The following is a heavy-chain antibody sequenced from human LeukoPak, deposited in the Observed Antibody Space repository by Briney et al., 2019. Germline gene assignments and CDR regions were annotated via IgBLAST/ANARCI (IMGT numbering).Heavy chain of an antibody. CDR1: GDSVCSNSAA. CDR3: VRFGELLGGFDY. V-gene: IGHV6-1*01. CDR2: TYYRSKWYN. D-gene: IGHD3-10*01. Sequence: PSQTLSLTCAISGDSVCSNSAAWNWIRQSPSRGLEWLERTYYRSKWYNDHAVSVKSRITINPDTSKNQFSLQLNSVTPEDTAVYYCVRFGELLGGFDYWGQGTLITVSS. J-gene: IGHJ4*02.